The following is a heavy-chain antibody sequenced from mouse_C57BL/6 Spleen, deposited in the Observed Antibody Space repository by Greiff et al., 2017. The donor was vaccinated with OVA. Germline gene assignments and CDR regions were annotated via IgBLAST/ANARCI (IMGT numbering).Heavy chain of an antibody. CDR1: GFTFSSYA. D-gene: IGHD2-3*01. V-gene: IGHV5-4*03. CDR2: ISDGGSYT. Sequence: DVMLVESGGGLVKPGGSLKLSCAASGFTFSSYAMSWVRQTPEKRLEWVATISDGGSYTYYPDNVKGRFTISRDNAKNNLYLQMSHLKSEDTAMDYCARASGDGYSFDYWGQGTTLTVSS. CDR3: ARASGDGYSFDY. J-gene: IGHJ2*01.